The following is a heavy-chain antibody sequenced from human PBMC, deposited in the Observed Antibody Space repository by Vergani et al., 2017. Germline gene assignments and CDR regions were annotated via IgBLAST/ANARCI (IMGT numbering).Heavy chain of an antibody. V-gene: IGHV3-30*04. CDR1: GFTFSSYA. D-gene: IGHD1-1*01. CDR3: ARDFLTRVTTLDYYYMGV. CDR2: ISYDGNKK. J-gene: IGHJ6*03. Sequence: QVQLAESGGGVVQPGRSLRLSCAASGFTFSSYAMHWVRQAPGKGLEWVAVISYDGNKKNYADSVKGRFTISRDNSKNTLYLEMNALRAEDTAVYYCARDFLTRVTTLDYYYMGVWGKGTTVTVSS.